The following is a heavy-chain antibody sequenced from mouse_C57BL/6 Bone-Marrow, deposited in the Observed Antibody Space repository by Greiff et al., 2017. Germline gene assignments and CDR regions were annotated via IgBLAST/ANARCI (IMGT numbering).Heavy chain of an antibody. CDR3: AGIYYGNPAWFAY. CDR2: ISTYYGDA. J-gene: IGHJ3*01. Sequence: VQLQQSGPELVRPGVSVKISCKGSGYTFTDYAMHWVKQSHARSLEWIGVISTYYGDASYNQKFKDKATMTVDKSSSTAYMELARRTSVDSAVYYCAGIYYGNPAWFAYWGQGTLVTVSA. V-gene: IGHV1-67*01. CDR1: GYTFTDYA. D-gene: IGHD2-1*01.